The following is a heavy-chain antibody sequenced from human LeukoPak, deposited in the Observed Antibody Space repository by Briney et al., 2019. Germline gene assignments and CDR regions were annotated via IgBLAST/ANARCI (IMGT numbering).Heavy chain of an antibody. V-gene: IGHV4-34*01. J-gene: IGHJ5*02. D-gene: IGHD2-2*01. CDR1: GGSFSGYY. Sequence: PSETLSLTCAVYGGSFSGYYWSWVRQPPGKGLEWIGEINHGGGTNYNPSLKSRVTISVDTSKNQFSLKLSSVTAADTAVYYCARDGCSSTSCRLYNYFDPWGQGTLVTVSS. CDR3: ARDGCSSTSCRLYNYFDP. CDR2: INHGGGT.